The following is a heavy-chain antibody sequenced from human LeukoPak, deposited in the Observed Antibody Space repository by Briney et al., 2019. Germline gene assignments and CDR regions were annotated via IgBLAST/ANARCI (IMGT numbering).Heavy chain of an antibody. D-gene: IGHD3-22*01. CDR1: GFTFSSFA. Sequence: GGSLRLSSVASGFTFSSFAMHWVRQAPGKGLEWVAVLSHDDISEFYADSVKGRFTISKDTSKNTLYLQMNSLRGEDTAVYYCAKRGHYDSSGLRAPFDYWGQGTLVTVSS. CDR3: AKRGHYDSSGLRAPFDY. J-gene: IGHJ4*02. V-gene: IGHV3-30*18. CDR2: LSHDDISE.